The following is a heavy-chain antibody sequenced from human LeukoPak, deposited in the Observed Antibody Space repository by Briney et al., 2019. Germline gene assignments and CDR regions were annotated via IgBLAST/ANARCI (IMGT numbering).Heavy chain of an antibody. CDR1: GFTFSSYW. J-gene: IGHJ4*02. Sequence: GGSLRLSCAASGFTFSSYWMSWVRQAPGKGLEWVANIKQDGSEKYYVDSVKGRFTISRDNAKNLLYLQMNSLRAEDTAVYYCAREGSEAYFDYWGQGTLVTVSS. CDR2: IKQDGSEK. V-gene: IGHV3-7*01. CDR3: AREGSEAYFDY. D-gene: IGHD3-10*01.